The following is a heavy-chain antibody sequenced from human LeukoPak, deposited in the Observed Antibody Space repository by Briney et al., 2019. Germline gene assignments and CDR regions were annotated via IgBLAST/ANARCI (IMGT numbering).Heavy chain of an antibody. Sequence: SETLSLTCSVSGGXISTYYCSWIRQPPGKGLEWLGYIDYSGSTNYNPSLKSRVTISVDTSKNQFSLRLSSVTAADTAAYYCARVGQGCFDLWGRGTLVTVSS. V-gene: IGHV4-59*01. CDR1: GGXISTYY. J-gene: IGHJ2*01. CDR2: IDYSGST. CDR3: ARVGQGCFDL.